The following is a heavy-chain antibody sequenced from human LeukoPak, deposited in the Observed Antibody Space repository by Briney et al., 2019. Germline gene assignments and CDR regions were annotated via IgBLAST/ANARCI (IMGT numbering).Heavy chain of an antibody. Sequence: HPGGSLRLSCAASGFTVSGNYMSWVRQAPGKGLEWVSVIYSGGSTYYADSVKGRFTISRDSSKNTLYLQMNSLRAEDTAVYYCARAPRTDVRYSGYMDVWGKGTTVTVSS. D-gene: IGHD5-12*01. CDR3: ARAPRTDVRYSGYMDV. CDR2: IYSGGST. V-gene: IGHV3-66*02. CDR1: GFTVSGNY. J-gene: IGHJ6*03.